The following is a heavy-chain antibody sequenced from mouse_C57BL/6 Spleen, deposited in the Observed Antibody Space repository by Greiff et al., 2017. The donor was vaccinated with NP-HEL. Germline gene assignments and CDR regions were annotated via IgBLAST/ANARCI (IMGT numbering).Heavy chain of an antibody. CDR3: ARRYYYGSSYWYFDV. V-gene: IGHV5-17*01. D-gene: IGHD1-1*01. CDR1: GFTFSDYG. J-gene: IGHJ1*03. CDR2: ISSGSSTI. Sequence: EVQRVESGGGLVKPGGSLKLSCAASGFTFSDYGMHWVRQAPEKGLEWVAYISSGSSTIYYADTVKGRFTISRDNAKNTLFLQMTSLRSEDTAMYYCARRYYYGSSYWYFDVWGTGTTVTVSS.